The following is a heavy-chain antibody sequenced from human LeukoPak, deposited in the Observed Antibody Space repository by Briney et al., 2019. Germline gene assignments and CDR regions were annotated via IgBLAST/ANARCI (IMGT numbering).Heavy chain of an antibody. D-gene: IGHD6-19*01. V-gene: IGHV3-23*01. CDR3: TIDLMTGFSSGWHFAY. CDR1: GLTFKNFA. J-gene: IGHJ4*02. CDR2: SSGDEDSI. Sequence: GGSLRLSCAASGLTFKNFAMSWVRRAPGKGLEWLAVSSGDEDSIHYADSVRGQFFIYTDKSENSSYLHMNSLRAEDTAVYYCTIDLMTGFSSGWHFAYWGQGTRVTGSS.